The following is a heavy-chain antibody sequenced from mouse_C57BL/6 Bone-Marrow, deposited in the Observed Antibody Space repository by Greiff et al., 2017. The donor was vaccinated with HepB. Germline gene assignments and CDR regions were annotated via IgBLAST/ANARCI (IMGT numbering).Heavy chain of an antibody. V-gene: IGHV1-52*01. J-gene: IGHJ1*03. CDR2: IDPSDSET. CDR3: ARPPYYGSRYWYFDV. Sequence: QVHVKQPGAELVRPGSSVKLSCKASGYTFTSYWMHWVKQRPIQGLEWIGNIDPSDSETHYNQKFKDKATLTVDKSSSTAYMQLSSLTSEDSAVYYCARPPYYGSRYWYFDVWGTGTTVTVSS. D-gene: IGHD1-1*01. CDR1: GYTFTSYW.